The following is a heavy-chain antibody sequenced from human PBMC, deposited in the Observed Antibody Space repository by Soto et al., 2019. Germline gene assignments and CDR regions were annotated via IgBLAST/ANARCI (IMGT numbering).Heavy chain of an antibody. CDR2: IKEDGSDK. Sequence: AVGSLRLSCVPSGFTFSNYWMTWVRQAPGKGLEWVAAIKEDGSDKYYVDSVKGRFTVSRDNPKNSLYLQMNSLTAEDTAVYYCARDLGYCSGGTCYSVFDYWGRGTLVTVSS. J-gene: IGHJ4*02. CDR1: GFTFSNYW. V-gene: IGHV3-7*01. CDR3: ARDLGYCSGGTCYSVFDY. D-gene: IGHD2-15*01.